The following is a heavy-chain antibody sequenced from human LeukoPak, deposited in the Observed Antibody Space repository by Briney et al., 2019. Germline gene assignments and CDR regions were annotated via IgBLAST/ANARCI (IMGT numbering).Heavy chain of an antibody. V-gene: IGHV4-34*01. CDR2: INHSGST. J-gene: IGHJ4*02. Sequence: SETLSLTCAVYGGSFSGYYWSWIRQPPGRGLEWIGEINHSGSTNYNPSLKSRVTISVDTSKNQFSLKLSSVTAADTAVYYCARKPSYFDYWGQGTLVTVSS. CDR1: GGSFSGYY. CDR3: ARKPSYFDY.